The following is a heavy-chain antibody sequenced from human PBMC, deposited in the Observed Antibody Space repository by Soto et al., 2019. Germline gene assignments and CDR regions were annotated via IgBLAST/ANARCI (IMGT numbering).Heavy chain of an antibody. D-gene: IGHD6-19*01. Sequence: PSETLSLTCTVSGGSISSYYWSWIRQPPGKGLEWIGYIYYSGSTNYNPSLKSRVTISVDTSKNQFSLKLSSVTAADTAVYYCARSDGVAVAANFDYWGQGTLVTSPQ. CDR2: IYYSGST. V-gene: IGHV4-59*01. J-gene: IGHJ4*02. CDR1: GGSISSYY. CDR3: ARSDGVAVAANFDY.